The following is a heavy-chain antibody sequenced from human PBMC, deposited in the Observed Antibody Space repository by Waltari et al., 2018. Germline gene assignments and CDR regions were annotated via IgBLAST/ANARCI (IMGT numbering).Heavy chain of an antibody. D-gene: IGHD3-10*01. J-gene: IGHJ3*02. V-gene: IGHV3-23*04. CDR2: ISGSGGST. Sequence: EVQLVVSGGGLVQPGVSLRLSCAASGFPFSSYAIRWVRPAPGKGLEWVSAISGSGGSTYYADSVKGRFTISRDNSKNTLYLQMNSLRAEDTAVYYCANLRMVRGVGDAFDIWGQGTMVTVSS. CDR3: ANLRMVRGVGDAFDI. CDR1: GFPFSSYA.